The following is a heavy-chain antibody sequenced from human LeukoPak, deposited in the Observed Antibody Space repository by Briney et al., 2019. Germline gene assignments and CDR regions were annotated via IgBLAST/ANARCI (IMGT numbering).Heavy chain of an antibody. J-gene: IGHJ4*02. CDR1: GFTFSSYG. CDR2: IWYDGSNK. CDR3: ARDLNYYDSSGYLED. V-gene: IGHV3-33*01. Sequence: GGSLRLSCAASGFTFSSYGMHWVRQAPGKGLEWVAVIWYDGSNKYYADSVKGRFTISRDNSENTLYLQMNSLRAEDTAVYYCARDLNYYDSSGYLEDWGQGTLVTVSS. D-gene: IGHD3-22*01.